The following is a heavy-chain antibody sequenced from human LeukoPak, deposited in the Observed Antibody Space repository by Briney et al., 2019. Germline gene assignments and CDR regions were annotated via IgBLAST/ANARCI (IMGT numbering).Heavy chain of an antibody. J-gene: IGHJ4*02. D-gene: IGHD6-19*01. Sequence: PGGSLRLSCAASGFTFSSYAMSWVRQAPGKGLEWVSIISSSGGSTYYADSVKGRFTISRDNSKNTLYLQMNSLRAEDTAVYYCAKDQHPTDILYSSGWYSDYWGQGTLVTVSS. CDR3: AKDQHPTDILYSSGWYSDY. CDR1: GFTFSSYA. V-gene: IGHV3-23*01. CDR2: ISSSGGST.